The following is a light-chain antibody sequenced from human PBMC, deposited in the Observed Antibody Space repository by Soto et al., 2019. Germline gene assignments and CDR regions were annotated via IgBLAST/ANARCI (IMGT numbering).Light chain of an antibody. V-gene: IGKV3-15*01. CDR1: QSVGSN. J-gene: IGKJ4*01. CDR2: GAS. Sequence: EIVMTQSPASLSVSPGERATLACRASQSVGSNLAWYQQNPCRAPRLLIYGASSRATGIPAKFSGSGSGTDFTLTISGLQSEDFAVYYCQQYNDWPPLTFGGGTKVEIK. CDR3: QQYNDWPPLT.